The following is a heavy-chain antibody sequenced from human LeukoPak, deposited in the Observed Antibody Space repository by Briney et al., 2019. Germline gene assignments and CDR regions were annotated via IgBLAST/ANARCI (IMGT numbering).Heavy chain of an antibody. J-gene: IGHJ3*02. D-gene: IGHD2-15*01. V-gene: IGHV4-59*01. CDR2: IYYSGST. CDR1: GGSISSYY. CDR3: VRASVESGGAFDI. Sequence: SETLSLTCTVSGGSISSYYWSWIRQPPGKGLEWIAYIYYSGSTNYNPSLKSRVTISVDTSKNQFSLKLSSVTAADTAVYYCVRASVESGGAFDIWGQGTMVTVSS.